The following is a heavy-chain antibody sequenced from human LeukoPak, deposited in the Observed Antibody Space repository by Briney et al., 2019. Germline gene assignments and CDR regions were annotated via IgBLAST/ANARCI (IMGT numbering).Heavy chain of an antibody. CDR2: ITWNSHSI. J-gene: IGHJ4*02. Sequence: PGRSLRLSCAASGFTFDDYDMHWVRQAPGKGLEWVSGITWNSHSIAYADSVKGRFTISRDNAKNTLYLQMNSLRAEDTAVYYCLRDLNWSLDQWGQGTLVTVSS. CDR3: LRDLNWSLDQ. D-gene: IGHD1-20*01. CDR1: GFTFDDYD. V-gene: IGHV3-9*01.